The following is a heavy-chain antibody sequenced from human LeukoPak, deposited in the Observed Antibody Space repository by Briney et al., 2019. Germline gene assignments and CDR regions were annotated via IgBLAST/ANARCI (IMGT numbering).Heavy chain of an antibody. D-gene: IGHD2-21*01. Sequence: SETLSLTCSVSGGSISSYYWSWIRQPPGKGLEWIGYIYCSGSTNYNPSLKSRVTISVDTSKNQFSLKLSSVTAADTAVYYCARLGDYYYYGMDVWGQGTTVTVSS. CDR2: IYCSGST. CDR3: ARLGDYYYYGMDV. V-gene: IGHV4-59*08. J-gene: IGHJ6*02. CDR1: GGSISSYY.